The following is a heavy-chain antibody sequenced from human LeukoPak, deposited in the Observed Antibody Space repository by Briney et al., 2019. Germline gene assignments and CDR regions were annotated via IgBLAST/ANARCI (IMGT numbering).Heavy chain of an antibody. J-gene: IGHJ2*01. Sequence: PSETLSLTCTVSGGSISSSSYYWGWIRQPPGKGLEWIGSIYYSGSTYYNPSLKSRVTISVDTSKNQFSLKLSSVTAADTAVYYCVNSNLGNWYFDLWGRGTLVTVSS. D-gene: IGHD2-21*01. CDR2: IYYSGST. CDR1: GGSISSSSYY. CDR3: VNSNLGNWYFDL. V-gene: IGHV4-39*01.